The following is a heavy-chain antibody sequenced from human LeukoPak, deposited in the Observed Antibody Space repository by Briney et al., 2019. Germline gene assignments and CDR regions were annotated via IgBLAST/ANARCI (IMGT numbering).Heavy chain of an antibody. V-gene: IGHV3-23*01. D-gene: IGHD3-9*01. CDR2: ISGSGDST. CDR3: VIWGDYDVLTGYYVPDY. CDR1: GFTFSSYA. Sequence: GASLRLSCAASGFTFSSYAMSWVRQAPGKGLEWVSSISGSGDSTYYADSLKGRFTISRDNSKNTVFLQMNSLRHEDTAIYYCVIWGDYDVLTGYYVPDYWGQGTLVTVSS. J-gene: IGHJ4*02.